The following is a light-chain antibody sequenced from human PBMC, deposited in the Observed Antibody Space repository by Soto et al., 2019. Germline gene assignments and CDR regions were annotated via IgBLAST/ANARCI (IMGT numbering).Light chain of an antibody. J-gene: IGLJ1*01. CDR1: SSNIGSNT. V-gene: IGLV1-44*01. CDR3: AAWDDSLDVYV. Sequence: QSVLTQPPSASGTPGQIVALSCSGSSSNIGSNTVTWYQQLPGTAPKLLIYSTSQRSSGVPSRFSGSKSGASASLSISGLQSEDEADYYCAAWDDSLDVYVFGTGTKLTVL. CDR2: STS.